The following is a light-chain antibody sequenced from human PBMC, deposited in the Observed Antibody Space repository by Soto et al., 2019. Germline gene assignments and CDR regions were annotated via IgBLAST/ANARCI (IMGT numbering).Light chain of an antibody. Sequence: SYELTQPPSVSVSPGQTASITCTGDKLGDKYPCWYQQKPGQSPVQVIYQARKRPSGIPERFSGSSSGNTATLTISGTQLMDEADYFCQAWDTSTVVFGGGTKVTVL. V-gene: IGLV3-1*01. J-gene: IGLJ2*01. CDR2: QAR. CDR1: KLGDKY. CDR3: QAWDTSTVV.